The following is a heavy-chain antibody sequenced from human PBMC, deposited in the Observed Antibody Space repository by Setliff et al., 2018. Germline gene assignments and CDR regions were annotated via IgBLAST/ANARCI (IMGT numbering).Heavy chain of an antibody. CDR3: ARDGGLLQFLEWSRSYMDV. Sequence: GESLRLSCAASGFTFSSYWMHWVRQAPGKGLVWVSRINSDGSSTSYADSVKGRFTISRDSAKNTLYLQMNSLRAEDTAVYYCARDGGLLQFLEWSRSYMDVWGKGTTVTVSS. CDR1: GFTFSSYW. CDR2: INSDGSST. V-gene: IGHV3-74*01. J-gene: IGHJ6*03. D-gene: IGHD3-3*01.